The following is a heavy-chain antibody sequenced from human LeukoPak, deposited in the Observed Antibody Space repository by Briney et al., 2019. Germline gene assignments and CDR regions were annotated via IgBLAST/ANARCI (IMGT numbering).Heavy chain of an antibody. CDR1: GYTFTGYY. Sequence: ASVKVSCKASGYTFTGYYMHWVRQAPGQGLEWMGWINPNSGGTNYAQKFQGRVTMTRDTSISTAYMELSRLRSDDTAVYYCARGGSLGYCSGGSCYDPGDWVFDYWGQGTLVTVSS. J-gene: IGHJ4*02. CDR3: ARGGSLGYCSGGSCYDPGDWVFDY. V-gene: IGHV1-2*02. D-gene: IGHD2-15*01. CDR2: INPNSGGT.